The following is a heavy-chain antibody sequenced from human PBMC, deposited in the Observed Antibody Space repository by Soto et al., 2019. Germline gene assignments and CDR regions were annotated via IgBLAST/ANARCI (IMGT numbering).Heavy chain of an antibody. CDR1: GGSIISGGYY. V-gene: IGHV4-31*03. CDR2: IYYSGST. CDR3: ARDNIGSSWLSHDAFDI. Sequence: PSETLSLTCTVSGGSIISGGYYWILIRQHPGKGLEWIGYIYYSGSTYYNPSLKSRVTISVDTSKNQFSLKLSSVTAADTAVYYCARDNIGSSWLSHDAFDIWGQGTMVTVSS. D-gene: IGHD6-13*01. J-gene: IGHJ3*02.